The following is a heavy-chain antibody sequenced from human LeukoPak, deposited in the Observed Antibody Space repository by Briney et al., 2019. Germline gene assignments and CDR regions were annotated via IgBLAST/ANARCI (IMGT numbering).Heavy chain of an antibody. J-gene: IGHJ6*03. CDR3: ARVEQQLVLYYYYYYYMDV. CDR2: ISSSGSTI. V-gene: IGHV3-48*03. Sequence: GGSLRLSCAASGFTFSSYEMNWVRQAPGKGLEWVSYISSSGSTIYYADSVKGRFTISRDNAKNSLYLQMNSLRAEDTAVYYCARVEQQLVLYYYYYYYMDVWGKGTTVTVSS. CDR1: GFTFSSYE. D-gene: IGHD6-13*01.